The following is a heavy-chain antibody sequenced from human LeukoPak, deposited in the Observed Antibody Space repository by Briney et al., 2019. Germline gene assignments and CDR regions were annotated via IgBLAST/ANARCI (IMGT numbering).Heavy chain of an antibody. CDR3: ARERDGYTHDAFDV. Sequence: PGGSLRLSCAASGFTFDDYAMHWVRQAPGKGLEWVSYISPGSSTIYYADSVKGRFTISRDNAKNALYLQMNSLRAEDTAVYYCARERDGYTHDAFDVWGQGTMVTVSS. J-gene: IGHJ3*01. D-gene: IGHD5-24*01. V-gene: IGHV3-48*01. CDR2: ISPGSSTI. CDR1: GFTFDDYA.